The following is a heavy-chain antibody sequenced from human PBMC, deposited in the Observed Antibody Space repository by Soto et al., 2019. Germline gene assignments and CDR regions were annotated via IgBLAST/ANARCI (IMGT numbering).Heavy chain of an antibody. Sequence: LSLTCAVSGGSISSNSYYWGWIRQPPGKGLEWIGSMDHSGITYNNPSLESRVSISVDVSKNQFSLKLSSVTAADTAVYYCVRQQRTTYYYYMDVWAKGTTVTVSS. D-gene: IGHD1-1*01. CDR3: VRQQRTTYYYYMDV. CDR2: MDHSGIT. V-gene: IGHV4-39*01. CDR1: GGSISSNSYY. J-gene: IGHJ6*03.